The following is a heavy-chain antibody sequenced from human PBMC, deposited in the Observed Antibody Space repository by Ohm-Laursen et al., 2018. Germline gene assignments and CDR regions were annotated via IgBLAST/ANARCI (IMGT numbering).Heavy chain of an antibody. Sequence: SLRLSCAASGFTFSDYYMSWIRQAPGKGLEWVSYISSSVSTIHYADSVKGRFTISRDNAKNSLYLQMNSLRAEDTAVYYCARIVVPAAIRLYYYYGMDVWGQGTTVTVSS. D-gene: IGHD2-2*02. J-gene: IGHJ6*02. CDR1: GFTFSDYY. CDR2: ISSSVSTI. V-gene: IGHV3-11*01. CDR3: ARIVVPAAIRLYYYYGMDV.